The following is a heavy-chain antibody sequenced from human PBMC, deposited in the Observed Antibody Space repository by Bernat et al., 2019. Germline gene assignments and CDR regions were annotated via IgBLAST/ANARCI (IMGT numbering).Heavy chain of an antibody. J-gene: IGHJ6*03. D-gene: IGHD2-2*01. CDR3: ARAVVPAEGKHPPGHHYYYYMDV. Sequence: QVQLQQWGAGLLKPSETLSLTCAVYGGSFSGYYWSWIRHPPGKGLEWIGEINHSGSTNYNPSLKSRVTISVDTSKNQFSLKLSSVTAADTAVYYCARAVVPAEGKHPPGHHYYYYMDVWGKGTTVTVSS. CDR1: GGSFSGYY. CDR2: INHSGST. V-gene: IGHV4-34*01.